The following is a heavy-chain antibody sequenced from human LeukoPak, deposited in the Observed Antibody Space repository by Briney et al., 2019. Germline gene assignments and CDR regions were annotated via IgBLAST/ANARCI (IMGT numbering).Heavy chain of an antibody. J-gene: IGHJ4*02. D-gene: IGHD2-2*01. Sequence: PGGSLRLSCAASRFTFSSYLMSWVRQAPGKGLEWVSVISGSGGTTYYAVSVKGRFTISRDNSKNTLYLQMNSLRAEDTAVYYCARVAEDCSSTSCYAGVDYWGQGTLVTVSS. V-gene: IGHV3-23*01. CDR2: ISGSGGTT. CDR3: ARVAEDCSSTSCYAGVDY. CDR1: RFTFSSYL.